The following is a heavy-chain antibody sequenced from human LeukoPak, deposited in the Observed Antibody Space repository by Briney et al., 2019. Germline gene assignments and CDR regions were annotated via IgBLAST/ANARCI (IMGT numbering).Heavy chain of an antibody. D-gene: IGHD3-22*01. CDR2: ISSSGSTV. Sequence: SLRLSCAATGFTFSDYYMSWIRQAPGKGLEWVSYISSSGSTVYYADSVKGRFTISRDNAKNSLYLQMNSLRAEDTAVYYCARDKRDSSGSDIWGQGTMVTVSS. J-gene: IGHJ3*02. V-gene: IGHV3-11*01. CDR3: ARDKRDSSGSDI. CDR1: GFTFSDYY.